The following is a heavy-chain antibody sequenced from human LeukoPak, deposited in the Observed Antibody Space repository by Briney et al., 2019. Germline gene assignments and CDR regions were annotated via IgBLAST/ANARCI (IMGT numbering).Heavy chain of an antibody. J-gene: IGHJ4*02. CDR2: INSDGRNT. D-gene: IGHD2/OR15-2a*01. CDR1: GFIFSDYW. Sequence: PGGSLRLSCAASGFIFSDYWMHWVRQVPGKGLVWVSRINSDGRNTPYADSVKGRFTISRDNAKKTVFLQMNSLRVEDTAVYYCARGSTTGCPDYFDYWGQGILVTVSS. CDR3: ARGSTTGCPDYFDY. V-gene: IGHV3-74*01.